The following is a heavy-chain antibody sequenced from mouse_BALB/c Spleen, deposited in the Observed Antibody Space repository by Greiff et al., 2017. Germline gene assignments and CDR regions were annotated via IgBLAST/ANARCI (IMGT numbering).Heavy chain of an antibody. J-gene: IGHJ4*01. D-gene: IGHD3-1*01. CDR2: IDPENGNT. CDR3: ATRAGAMDY. CDR1: GFNIKDYY. V-gene: IGHV14-1*02. Sequence: VQLKQSGAELVRPGALVKLSCKASGFNIKDYYMHWVKQRPEQGLEWIGWIDPENGNTIYDPKFQGKASITADTSSNTAYLQLSSLTSEDTAVYYCATRAGAMDYWGQGTSVTVSS.